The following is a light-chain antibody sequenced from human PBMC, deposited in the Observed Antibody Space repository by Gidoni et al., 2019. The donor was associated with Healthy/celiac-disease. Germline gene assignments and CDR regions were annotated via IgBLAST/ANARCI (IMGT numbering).Light chain of an antibody. CDR3: QQYDNLPRT. J-gene: IGKJ4*01. Sequence: IQMTQSPSSLSASVGDRVTITCQAIQVISNYFNWYQQKPGKAPKLLIYDASNFETGVPSRFSGSGSGTDFTFAISSLQAEDIATYYCQQYDNLPRTFGGGTKVE. CDR1: QVISNY. CDR2: DAS. V-gene: IGKV1-33*01.